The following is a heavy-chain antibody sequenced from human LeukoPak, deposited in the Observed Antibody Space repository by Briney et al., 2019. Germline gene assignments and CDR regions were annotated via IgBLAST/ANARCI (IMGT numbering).Heavy chain of an antibody. CDR1: NGSITSYY. V-gene: IGHV4-59*01. CDR2: IHYSGST. CDR3: VKSIASRGEIVVDI. Sequence: PPESLSLTCIDSNGSITSYYGGWVRQPPGKGLEFIGYIHYSGSTNYNPSLKRRVAISAEKSKNQFSLKLSSVTAADTALYFCVKSIASRGEIVVDIWGQGTMVTVSS. J-gene: IGHJ3*02. D-gene: IGHD6-6*01.